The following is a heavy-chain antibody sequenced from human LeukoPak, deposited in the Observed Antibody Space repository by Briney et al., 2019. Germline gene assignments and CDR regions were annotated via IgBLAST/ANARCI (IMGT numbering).Heavy chain of an antibody. CDR2: FDPEDGET. V-gene: IGHV1-24*01. CDR1: GYTLTELS. J-gene: IGHJ4*02. D-gene: IGHD5/OR15-5a*01. Sequence: GASVKASCKVSGYTLTELSMHWVRQAPGKGLEWMGGFDPEDGETIYAQKFQGRVTMTEDTSTDTAYMELSSLRSEDTAVYYCATYPIYAAVYYFDYWGQGTLVTVSS. CDR3: ATYPIYAAVYYFDY.